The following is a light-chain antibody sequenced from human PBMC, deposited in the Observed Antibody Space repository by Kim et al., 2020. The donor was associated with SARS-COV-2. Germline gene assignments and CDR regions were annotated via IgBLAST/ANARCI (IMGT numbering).Light chain of an antibody. V-gene: IGLV3-1*01. Sequence: SYELTQPPSVSVSPGQTASITCSGDKLGDKYACWYQQKPGQSPVLVIYQDSKRPSGIPERFSGSNSGNTATLTISGTQAMDEADYYCQAWDSSTEDVVFGGGTQLTDL. CDR1: KLGDKY. J-gene: IGLJ2*01. CDR3: QAWDSSTEDVV. CDR2: QDS.